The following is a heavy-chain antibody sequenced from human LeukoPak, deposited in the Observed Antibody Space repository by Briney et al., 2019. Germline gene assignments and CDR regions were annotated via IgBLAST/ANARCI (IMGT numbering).Heavy chain of an antibody. Sequence: GESLNISCKASGYSFTDSWIGWVRQMPGKGLEWMAIIYPSDSDIKYSPSFQGQVSISADKSISTTFLQWSGLKASDTAMYFCARFRQSPCTGTNCYHYFDYWGQGALVTVSS. CDR1: GYSFTDSW. CDR3: ARFRQSPCTGTNCYHYFDY. V-gene: IGHV5-51*01. J-gene: IGHJ4*02. D-gene: IGHD2-2*01. CDR2: IYPSDSDI.